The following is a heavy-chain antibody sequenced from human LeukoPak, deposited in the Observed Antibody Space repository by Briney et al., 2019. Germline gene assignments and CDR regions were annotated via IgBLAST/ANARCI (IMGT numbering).Heavy chain of an antibody. CDR2: INHSGSS. V-gene: IGHV4-34*01. CDR3: ARGRFQRRFMATPFDP. D-gene: IGHD4-23*01. CDR1: GGSFNDYY. J-gene: IGHJ5*02. Sequence: SETLSLTCAGYGGSFNDYYWSWIRQTPGKGLEWLGEINHSGSSNYNPSLKSRLSISVDISKKQISLRLASVTAADTAVYYCARGRFQRRFMATPFDPWGQGTLVTVPS.